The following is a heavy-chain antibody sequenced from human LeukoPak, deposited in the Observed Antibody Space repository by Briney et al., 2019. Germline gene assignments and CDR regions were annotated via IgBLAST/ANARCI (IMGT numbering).Heavy chain of an antibody. CDR3: ARVDTVNYYYYMDV. CDR1: GGTFDNYA. J-gene: IGHJ6*03. Sequence: ASVKVSCKPSGGTFDNYAISWVRQAPGHGLEWMGWISTFNGHTNYAQSRQDRVTMTTDTSTSTVYMELSSLISDDTAVYYCARVDTVNYYYYMDVWGKGTPVTVSS. CDR2: ISTFNGHT. V-gene: IGHV1-18*01. D-gene: IGHD5-18*01.